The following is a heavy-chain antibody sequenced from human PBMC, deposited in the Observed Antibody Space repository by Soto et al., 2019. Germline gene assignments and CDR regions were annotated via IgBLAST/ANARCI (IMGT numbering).Heavy chain of an antibody. CDR3: AKDRDYTYLRGGGMDV. D-gene: IGHD4-4*01. J-gene: IGHJ6*02. CDR1: GFTFSSYG. Sequence: QVQRVESGGGVVQPGRSLRLSCAASGFTFSSYGMHWVRQAPGKGLEWVAVISYDGSNKYYADSVKGRFTISRDNSKNTLYLQMNSLRAEDTAVYYCAKDRDYTYLRGGGMDVWGQGTTVTVSS. V-gene: IGHV3-30*18. CDR2: ISYDGSNK.